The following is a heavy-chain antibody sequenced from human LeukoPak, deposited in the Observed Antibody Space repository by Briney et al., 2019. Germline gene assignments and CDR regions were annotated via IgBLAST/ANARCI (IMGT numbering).Heavy chain of an antibody. Sequence: SETLSLTCTVSGGSISSGGYYWSWIRQHPGKGLEWIGYIYYSGSTYYNPSLKSRVTISVDTSKNQFSLKLSSVTAADTAVYYCARAGDYYDSSGYYNWFDPWGQGTLVTVSS. CDR2: IYYSGST. J-gene: IGHJ5*02. CDR3: ARAGDYYDSSGYYNWFDP. D-gene: IGHD3-22*01. CDR1: GGSISSGGYY. V-gene: IGHV4-31*03.